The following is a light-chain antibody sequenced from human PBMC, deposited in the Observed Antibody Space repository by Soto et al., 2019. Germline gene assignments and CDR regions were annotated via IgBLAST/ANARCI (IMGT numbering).Light chain of an antibody. Sequence: QSVLTQPPSASGSPGQSVTISCTGTSSDVGAYDYVSWYQQHPGKAPKLMIYEVSRRPSGVPDRFSGSKSGNTASLTISGLQAEDEGDYYCSSFAGINNLLFGGGTKVTVL. CDR1: SSDVGAYDY. J-gene: IGLJ2*01. CDR2: EVS. CDR3: SSFAGINNLL. V-gene: IGLV2-8*01.